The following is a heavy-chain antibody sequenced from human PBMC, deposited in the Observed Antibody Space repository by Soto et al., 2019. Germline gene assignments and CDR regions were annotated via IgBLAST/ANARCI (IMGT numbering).Heavy chain of an antibody. D-gene: IGHD3-16*01. Sequence: QVQLVQSGAEVKKPGSSVKVSCKASGGTFSTYTINWVRQAHGQGLEWMGRIIPFLGVTNYAQKFQARVTIAADKSTSTAYMELSGLRFEDMAVYYCARDWESSVSTWSFGGFWGRGTLVTVSS. CDR2: IIPFLGVT. CDR1: GGTFSTYT. J-gene: IGHJ4*02. CDR3: ARDWESSVSTWSFGGF. V-gene: IGHV1-69*08.